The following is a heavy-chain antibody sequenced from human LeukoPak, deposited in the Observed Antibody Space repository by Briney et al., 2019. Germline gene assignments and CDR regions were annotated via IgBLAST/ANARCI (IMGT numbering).Heavy chain of an antibody. V-gene: IGHV3-33*06. D-gene: IGHD6-13*01. J-gene: IGHJ6*03. CDR1: GFTFSSYG. CDR3: AKDASSWYFRYYYMDV. Sequence: PGGSLRLSCAASGFTFSSYGMHWVRQAPGKGLEWVAVIWYDGSNKYYADSVKGRFTISRGNSKNTLYLQMNSLRAEDTAVYYCAKDASSWYFRYYYMDVWGKGTTVTVSS. CDR2: IWYDGSNK.